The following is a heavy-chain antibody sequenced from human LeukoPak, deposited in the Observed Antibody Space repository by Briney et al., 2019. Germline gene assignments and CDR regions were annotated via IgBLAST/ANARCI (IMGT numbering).Heavy chain of an antibody. Sequence: GGSLRLSCAASGFSFSNYAMSWIRQAPGKGLEWVSAISSSGGSTYYADSVKGRFTISRDNSKNTLYLQMNNLRAEDTAVYYCAKDGAWLRFDDWGQGILVTVSS. J-gene: IGHJ4*02. CDR2: ISSSGGST. D-gene: IGHD5-12*01. CDR1: GFSFSNYA. CDR3: AKDGAWLRFDD. V-gene: IGHV3-23*01.